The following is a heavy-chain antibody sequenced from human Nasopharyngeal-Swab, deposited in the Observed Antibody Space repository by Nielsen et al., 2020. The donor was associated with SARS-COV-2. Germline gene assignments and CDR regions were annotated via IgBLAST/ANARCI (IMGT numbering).Heavy chain of an antibody. J-gene: IGHJ6*03. D-gene: IGHD3-3*01. Sequence: GGSLRLSCAASGFTFSSYWMHWVRQAPGKGLVWVSRINSDGSSTNYADSVEGRFTISRDNAKNTLYLQMNSLRAEDTAVYYCARDPYDFWSGSYYLDVWGQGTTVTVSS. CDR1: GFTFSSYW. CDR2: INSDGSST. V-gene: IGHV3-74*01. CDR3: ARDPYDFWSGSYYLDV.